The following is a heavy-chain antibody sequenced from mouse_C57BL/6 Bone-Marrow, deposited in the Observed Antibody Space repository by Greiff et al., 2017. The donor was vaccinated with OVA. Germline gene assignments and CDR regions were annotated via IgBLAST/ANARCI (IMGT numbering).Heavy chain of an antibody. Sequence: VQLMQSGAELVRPGASVKLSCTASGFNIKDDYMHWVKERPEQGLEWIGWIDPENGDTEYASKFQGKATITADKSSKTVYLHLSSLTSEDTAVYYCTTYRYWGQGTTLTVSS. CDR3: TTYRY. J-gene: IGHJ2*01. CDR1: GFNIKDDY. V-gene: IGHV14-4*01. CDR2: IDPENGDT.